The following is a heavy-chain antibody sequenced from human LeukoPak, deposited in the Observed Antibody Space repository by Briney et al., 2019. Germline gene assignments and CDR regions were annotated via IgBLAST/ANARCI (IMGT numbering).Heavy chain of an antibody. CDR1: GFKFSIYA. CDR2: IRYDGSNK. CDR3: AKDWFYGSGSYYRQDLYYFDY. J-gene: IGHJ4*02. Sequence: PGGSLRLSCTASGFKFSIYAMSWVRQAPGKGLEWVAFIRYDGSNKYYADSVKGRFTISRDNSKNTLYLQMNSLRAEDTAVYYCAKDWFYGSGSYYRQDLYYFDYWGQGTLVTVSS. V-gene: IGHV3-30*02. D-gene: IGHD3-10*01.